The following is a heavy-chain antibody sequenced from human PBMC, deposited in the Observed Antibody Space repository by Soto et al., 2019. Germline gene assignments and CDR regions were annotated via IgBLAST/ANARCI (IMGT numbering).Heavy chain of an antibody. J-gene: IGHJ4*02. V-gene: IGHV4-39*01. CDR1: GGSISSSRCY. D-gene: IGHD6-19*01. CDR2: IFYTGST. CDR3: ATLLGYSSGWRFDY. Sequence: PSETLSLTCTVSGGSISSSRCYWAWIRQPPGKGLEWIGSIFYTGSTSYNPSLKSRVTMFVDTSKNQFSLKLGSVTAADTTVYYCATLLGYSSGWRFDYWGQGTLVTVSS.